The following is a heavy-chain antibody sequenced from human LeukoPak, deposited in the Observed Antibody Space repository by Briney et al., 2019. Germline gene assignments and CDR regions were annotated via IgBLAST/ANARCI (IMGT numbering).Heavy chain of an antibody. CDR2: IYPGDSDT. V-gene: IGHV5-51*01. D-gene: IGHD2-2*01. CDR1: GYSFTSYW. Sequence: GESLKISCKGSGYSFTSYWIGWVRQMPGKGLEWMGIIYPGDSDTRYSPSFQGQVTISADKSISTAYLQWSSLKASDTAMYYCARQDIVVVPAASSTIYYYYYGMDVWGRGTTVTVSS. J-gene: IGHJ6*02. CDR3: ARQDIVVVPAASSTIYYYYYGMDV.